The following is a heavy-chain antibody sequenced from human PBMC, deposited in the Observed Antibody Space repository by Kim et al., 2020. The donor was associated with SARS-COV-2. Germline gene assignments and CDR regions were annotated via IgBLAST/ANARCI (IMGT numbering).Heavy chain of an antibody. J-gene: IGHJ1*01. CDR2: IYYTGDT. D-gene: IGHD6-19*01. V-gene: IGHV4-39*01. CDR1: GVSISSSSNSDFY. CDR3: ARHHTTGWNLY. Sequence: SETLSLTCAVSGVSISSSSNSDFYWAWIRQPPGKGLEWIASIYYTGDTYYGPSLKSRATISADTSKNQFSLKLYFVTAADTGLYFCARHHTTGWNLYWGQGSLVTVSS.